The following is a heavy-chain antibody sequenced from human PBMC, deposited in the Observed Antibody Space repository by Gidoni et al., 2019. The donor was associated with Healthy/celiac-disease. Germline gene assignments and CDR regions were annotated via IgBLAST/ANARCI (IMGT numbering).Heavy chain of an antibody. V-gene: IGHV3-33*01. J-gene: IGHJ2*01. CDR2: IWYDGSNK. Sequence: QVQLVESGGGVVQPGRSLRLSCAASGFTVSSDGMHWVRQAPGKGLEWVAVIWYDGSNKYYADSVKGRFTISRDNSKNTLYLQMNSLRAEDTAVYYCAREFVYGVIHGEYWYFDLWGRGTLVTVSS. CDR3: AREFVYGVIHGEYWYFDL. D-gene: IGHD3-16*02. CDR1: GFTVSSDG.